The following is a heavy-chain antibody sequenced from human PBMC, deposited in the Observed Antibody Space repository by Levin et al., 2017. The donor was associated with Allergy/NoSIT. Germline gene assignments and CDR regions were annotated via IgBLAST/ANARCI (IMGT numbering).Heavy chain of an antibody. CDR1: GYSFISYW. CDR3: AKIASHSGYGMNV. J-gene: IGHJ6*02. CDR2: VYPADSDA. V-gene: IGHV5-51*01. D-gene: IGHD2-15*01. Sequence: GESLKISCQGSGYSFISYWIAWVRQMPGKGLEWMGSVYPADSDATYNPSFLGQVSLSVDKSLNTAYLQWSRLKPSDTAIYYCAKIASHSGYGMNVWGQGTTVTVSS.